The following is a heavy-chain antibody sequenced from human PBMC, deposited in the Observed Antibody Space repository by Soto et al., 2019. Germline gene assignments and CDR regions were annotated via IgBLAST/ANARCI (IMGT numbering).Heavy chain of an antibody. D-gene: IGHD2-15*01. CDR2: IYYSGST. J-gene: IGHJ4*02. CDR1: GGSFSGYY. CDR3: ARVFGSGDCSGGSCYSEDY. V-gene: IGHV4-59*01. Sequence: ETLSLTCAVYGGSFSGYYWSWIRQPPGKGLEWIGYIYYSGSTNYNPSLKSRVTISVDTSKNQFSLKLSSVTAADTAVYYCARVFGSGDCSGGSCYSEDYWGQGTLVTVSS.